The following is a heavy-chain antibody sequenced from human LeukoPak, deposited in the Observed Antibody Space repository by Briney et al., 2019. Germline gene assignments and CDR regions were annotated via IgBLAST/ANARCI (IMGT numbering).Heavy chain of an antibody. V-gene: IGHV3-33*01. D-gene: IGHD2-15*01. CDR3: ARKNTQDAFDI. J-gene: IGHJ3*02. CDR2: IWYDGSND. CDR1: GFTFSSYG. Sequence: GGSLRLSCAASGFTFSSYGMHWVRQAPGKGLEWVAVIWYDGSNDYYADSVKGRFTISRDNSKNTLYLQMNSLRAEDTAVYFCARKNTQDAFDIWGQGTMVTVSS.